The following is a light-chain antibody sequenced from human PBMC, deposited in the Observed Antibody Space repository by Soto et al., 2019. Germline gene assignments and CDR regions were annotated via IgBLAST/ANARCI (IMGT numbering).Light chain of an antibody. CDR2: GAS. Sequence: EIVLTQSPATLSLSPGKRATLSCRASQSVSRYLAWYQQKPGQAPKLLIFGASSRATGIADKFSGSGSGTDFTLTISRLEPEDFALYYCQHYGAAPITFGRGTRL. V-gene: IGKV3-20*01. CDR1: QSVSRY. J-gene: IGKJ5*01. CDR3: QHYGAAPIT.